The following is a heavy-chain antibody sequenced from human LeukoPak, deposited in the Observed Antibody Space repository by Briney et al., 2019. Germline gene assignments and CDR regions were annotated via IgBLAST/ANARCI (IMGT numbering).Heavy chain of an antibody. CDR3: AKAGLLWFGELLGGYYYMDV. D-gene: IGHD3-10*01. CDR1: GFTFDDYG. CDR2: INWNGGST. Sequence: GGSLRLSCAASGFTFDDYGMSWVRQAPGKGLEWVSGINWNGGSTGYADSVKGRFTISRDNSKNTLYLQMNSLRAEDTAVYCCAKAGLLWFGELLGGYYYMDVWGKGTTVTVSS. V-gene: IGHV3-20*04. J-gene: IGHJ6*03.